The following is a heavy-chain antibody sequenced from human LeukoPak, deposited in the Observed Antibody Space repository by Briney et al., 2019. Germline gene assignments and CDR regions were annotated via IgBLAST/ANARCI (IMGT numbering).Heavy chain of an antibody. V-gene: IGHV1-2*06. D-gene: IGHD6-13*01. CDR2: INPNSGGT. J-gene: IGHJ5*02. CDR1: GYTFTGYC. CDR3: ARVTGHSSSWHGVNWFDP. Sequence: ASVKVSCKASGYTFTGYCMHWVRQAPGQGLEWMGRINPNSGGTNYAQKFQGRVTMTRDTSISTAYMELSRLRSDDTAVYYCARVTGHSSSWHGVNWFDPWGQGTLVTVSS.